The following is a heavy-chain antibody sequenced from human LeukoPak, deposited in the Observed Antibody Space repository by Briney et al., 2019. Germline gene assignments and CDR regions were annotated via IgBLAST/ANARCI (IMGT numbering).Heavy chain of an antibody. J-gene: IGHJ5*01. CDR1: GFNLSSYW. Sequence: GGSLRLSCAASGFNLSSYWMHWVRQAPGKGLEWVACVSSNVNKMYYAESVRGRFTVSRDNAGNSLSLQMDSLRAEDTAVYYCSRELLSLHQGLDSWGQGTLVIVSS. CDR3: SRELLSLHQGLDS. CDR2: VSSNVNKM. V-gene: IGHV3-21*06. D-gene: IGHD2/OR15-2a*01.